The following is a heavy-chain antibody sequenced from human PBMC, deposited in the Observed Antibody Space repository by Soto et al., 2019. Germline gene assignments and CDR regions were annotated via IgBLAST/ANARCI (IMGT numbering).Heavy chain of an antibody. CDR3: ESYASGSYPATHFNS. J-gene: IGHJ4*02. Sequence: SETLSLTCAVYGGSFSGYYWSWIRQPPGKGLEWIGYIYYSGSTNYNPSLRSRVTISVDTSKNQFSLKVNSVTAADTAVYYCESYASGSYPATHFNSGGQGIRVTVSS. D-gene: IGHD3-10*01. CDR2: IYYSGST. CDR1: GGSFSGYY. V-gene: IGHV4-59*01.